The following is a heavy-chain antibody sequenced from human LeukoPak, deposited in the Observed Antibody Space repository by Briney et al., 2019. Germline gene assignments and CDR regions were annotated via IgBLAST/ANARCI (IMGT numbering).Heavy chain of an antibody. Sequence: GGSLRLSCSASGFPFSSYAMHWVRQAPGKGLEWVGRIKSKTDGGTTDYAAPVNGRFTISIDDSKNTLYLHMNSLKTEDTALYYCSTEGVYHDSSGFFMSEYWGQGTLVTVSS. CDR2: IKSKTDGGTT. J-gene: IGHJ4*02. CDR3: STEGVYHDSSGFFMSEY. V-gene: IGHV3-15*01. D-gene: IGHD3-22*01. CDR1: GFPFSSYA.